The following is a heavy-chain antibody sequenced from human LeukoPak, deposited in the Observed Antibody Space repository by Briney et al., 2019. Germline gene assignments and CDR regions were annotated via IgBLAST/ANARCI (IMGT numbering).Heavy chain of an antibody. CDR1: GGSFSGYY. V-gene: IGHV4-34*01. Sequence: SETLSLTCAVYGGSFSGYYWSWIRQPPGKGLEWIGEINHSGSTKYNPSLKSRVTISVDTSKNQFSLKLSSVTAADTAVYYCARGETSDYYASSAYYDSSDPLRYWGQGTLVTVSS. CDR3: ARGETSDYYASSAYYDSSDPLRY. CDR2: INHSGST. J-gene: IGHJ4*02. D-gene: IGHD3-22*01.